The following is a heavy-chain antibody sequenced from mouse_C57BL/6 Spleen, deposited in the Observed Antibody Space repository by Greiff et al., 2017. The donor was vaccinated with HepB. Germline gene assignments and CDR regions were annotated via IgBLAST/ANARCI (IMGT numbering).Heavy chain of an antibody. V-gene: IGHV1-59*01. CDR3: ARDGSDYYGNYGGNYYAMDY. CDR2: IDPSDSYT. CDR1: GYTFTSYW. D-gene: IGHD2-1*01. Sequence: VQLQQPGAELVRPGTSVKLSCKASGYTFTSYWMHWVKQRPGQGLEWIGVIDPSDSYTNYNQKFKGKATLTVDTSSSTAYMQLSSLTSEDSAVYYCARDGSDYYGNYGGNYYAMDYWGQGTSVTVSS. J-gene: IGHJ4*01.